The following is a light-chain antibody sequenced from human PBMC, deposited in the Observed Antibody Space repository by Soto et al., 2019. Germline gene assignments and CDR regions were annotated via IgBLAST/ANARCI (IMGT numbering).Light chain of an antibody. CDR3: QQHSNRLT. J-gene: IGKJ4*01. Sequence: EIVLTQSPATLSLSPGERATLSCRASQSVDSDLAWYQQKPGQSPRLLIFDASNRATGIPARFSGSGSGTDFTLTISSLEPEDFAVYYCQQHSNRLTFGGGTKVEIK. CDR2: DAS. V-gene: IGKV3-11*01. CDR1: QSVDSD.